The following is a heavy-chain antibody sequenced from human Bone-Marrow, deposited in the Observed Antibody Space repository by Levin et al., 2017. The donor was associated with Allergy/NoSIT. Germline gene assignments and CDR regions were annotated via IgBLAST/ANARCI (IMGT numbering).Heavy chain of an antibody. J-gene: IGHJ4*02. Sequence: ASVKVSCKASGDTFNKYLFSWVRQAPGQGLEWMGRIVPIFGTTNYAQNFQGRVTITADESTSTVYMELSGLRSDDTGVYYCARWAASCTSSHGLAPLDYWGQGTLLTVSS. CDR1: GDTFNKYL. V-gene: IGHV1-69*13. CDR2: IVPIFGTT. CDR3: ARWAASCTSSHGLAPLDY. D-gene: IGHD2-8*01.